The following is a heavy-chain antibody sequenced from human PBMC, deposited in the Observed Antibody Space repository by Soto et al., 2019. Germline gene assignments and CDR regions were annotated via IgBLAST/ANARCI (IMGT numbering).Heavy chain of an antibody. J-gene: IGHJ3*02. D-gene: IGHD2-8*02. V-gene: IGHV3-15*06. CDR1: GGSFSGYY. CDR3: TTPDLVASGDT. Sequence: ETLSLTYAVYGGSFSGYYWSWIRQPPEKGLEWIGLIKNKAAGGTALYATSMKGRFTISRDDSKNTLYLQINNLKTEDTGVYYCTTPDLVASGDTWGQGTMVTVSS. CDR2: IKNKAAGGTA.